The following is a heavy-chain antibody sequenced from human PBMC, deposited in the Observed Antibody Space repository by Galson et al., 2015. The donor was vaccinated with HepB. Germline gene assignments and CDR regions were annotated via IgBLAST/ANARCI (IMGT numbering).Heavy chain of an antibody. Sequence: SLRLSCAASGFTFDDYAMHWVRQAPGKGLEWVSGISWNSGSIGYADSVKGRFTISRDNAKNSLYLRMNSLRAEDTALYYCAKDGGTTFPPYYYYGMDVWGQGTTVTVSS. CDR1: GFTFDDYA. V-gene: IGHV3-9*01. D-gene: IGHD1-14*01. CDR3: AKDGGTTFPPYYYYGMDV. J-gene: IGHJ6*02. CDR2: ISWNSGSI.